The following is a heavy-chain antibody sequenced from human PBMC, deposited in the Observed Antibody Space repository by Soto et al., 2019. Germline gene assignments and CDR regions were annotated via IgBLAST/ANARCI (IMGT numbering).Heavy chain of an antibody. CDR3: ATSRVGYNWNYDNYKPRFDY. Sequence: ASVKVSCKVSGYTLTELSMHWVRQAPGKGLEWMGGFDPEDGETIYAQKFQGRVTMTEDTSTDTAYMELSSLRSEDTAVYYCATSRVGYNWNYDNYKPRFDYWGQGTLVTVSS. V-gene: IGHV1-24*01. CDR1: GYTLTELS. CDR2: FDPEDGET. D-gene: IGHD1-7*01. J-gene: IGHJ4*02.